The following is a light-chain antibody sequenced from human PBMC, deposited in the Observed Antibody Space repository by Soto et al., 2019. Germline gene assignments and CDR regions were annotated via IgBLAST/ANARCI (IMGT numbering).Light chain of an antibody. J-gene: IGKJ5*01. CDR1: QSVSSN. Sequence: EKALTQSPVTLSLSPGERATLSCRASQSVSSNLAWYQQRPGQAPRLLIYGASTRASGVPDRFSGSGSGTEFILTISSLQSEDFAVYYCHQRQYWPPITFGQGTRLEIK. V-gene: IGKV3-15*01. CDR2: GAS. CDR3: HQRQYWPPIT.